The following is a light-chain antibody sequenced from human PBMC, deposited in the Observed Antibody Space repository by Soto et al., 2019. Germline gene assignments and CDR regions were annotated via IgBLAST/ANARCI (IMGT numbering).Light chain of an antibody. Sequence: QSALTQPASVSGSPGQSITMSCTGASSDIDGYDYVSWYQHHPGEAPKLLIYDVTNRPSGVSNRFSASKSGNTASLTISGIQAEDEADYYCSSYTSRNTVVFGGGTKLTVL. CDR3: SSYTSRNTVV. J-gene: IGLJ2*01. V-gene: IGLV2-14*01. CDR2: DVT. CDR1: SSDIDGYDY.